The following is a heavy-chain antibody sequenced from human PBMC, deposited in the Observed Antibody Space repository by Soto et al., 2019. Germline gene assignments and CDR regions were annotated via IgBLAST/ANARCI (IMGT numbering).Heavy chain of an antibody. D-gene: IGHD6-19*01. J-gene: IGHJ5*02. Sequence: SETLSLTCTVSGGSISSYYWSWIRQPPGKGLEWIGYIYYSGSTNYNPSLKSRVTISVDTSKNQFSLKLSSVTAADTAVYYCARARGNPQGNQWLVFDGDVRFDPWGQGTLVTVSS. V-gene: IGHV4-59*08. CDR3: ARARGNPQGNQWLVFDGDVRFDP. CDR2: IYYSGST. CDR1: GGSISSYY.